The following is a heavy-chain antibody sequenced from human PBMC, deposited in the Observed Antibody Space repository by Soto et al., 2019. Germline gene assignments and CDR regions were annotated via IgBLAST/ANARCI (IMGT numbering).Heavy chain of an antibody. D-gene: IGHD3-10*01. CDR2: IYYSGST. J-gene: IGHJ3*02. Sequence: PSETLSLTCTVSGGSISSYYWSWIRQPPGKGLEWIGYIYYSGSTNYNPSLKSRVTISVDTSKNQFSLKLSSVTAADTAVYYCARVLPYYYGSGSRKVVMGAFDIWGQGTMVTVSS. V-gene: IGHV4-59*01. CDR3: ARVLPYYYGSGSRKVVMGAFDI. CDR1: GGSISSYY.